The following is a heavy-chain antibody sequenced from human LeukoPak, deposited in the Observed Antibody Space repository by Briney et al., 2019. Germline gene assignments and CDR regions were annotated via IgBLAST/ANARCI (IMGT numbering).Heavy chain of an antibody. CDR3: AKRGVVIRIILVGFHKEAYYFDS. D-gene: IGHD3-10*01. CDR2: ISDSGGST. Sequence: GGSLRLSCAVSGITLSNYGMTWVRQAPGKGLEWVAGISDSGGSTNYADSVKGRFTISRDNPKNTLYLQMNSLRAEDTAVYFCAKRGVVIRIILVGFHKEAYYFDSWGQGALVTVSS. J-gene: IGHJ4*02. CDR1: GITLSNYG. V-gene: IGHV3-23*01.